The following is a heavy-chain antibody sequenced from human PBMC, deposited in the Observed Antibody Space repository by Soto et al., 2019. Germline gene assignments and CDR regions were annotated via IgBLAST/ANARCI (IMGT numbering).Heavy chain of an antibody. CDR3: ATHPPYGPLDH. D-gene: IGHD4-17*01. J-gene: IGHJ4*02. V-gene: IGHV4-39*01. Sequence: QLQLQESGPGLVKPSETLSLTCTVSGGSISSSSNHWGWIRQPPGKGLEWIGNIYYSENTYYNPSLKSRVPISVDTSKTQFSLRLTSVTAADTAVYYCATHPPYGPLDHWGQGTLVTVSS. CDR1: GGSISSSSNH. CDR2: IYYSENT.